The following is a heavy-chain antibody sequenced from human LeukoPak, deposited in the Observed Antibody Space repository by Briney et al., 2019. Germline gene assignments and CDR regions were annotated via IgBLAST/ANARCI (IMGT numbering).Heavy chain of an antibody. V-gene: IGHV4-39*01. CDR1: GGSISGSSFH. CDR3: VRRPPDAVAPNWFDP. CDR2: LNYSGRT. J-gene: IGHJ5*02. Sequence: SETLSLTCTVSGGSISGSSFHWGWIRQSPEKGLEWIGSLNYSGRTYYNPSLKSRVTMSVETSRAQFPLNLRSVTAADTAVYFCVRRPPDAVAPNWFDPWGRGILVTVSS. D-gene: IGHD6-19*01.